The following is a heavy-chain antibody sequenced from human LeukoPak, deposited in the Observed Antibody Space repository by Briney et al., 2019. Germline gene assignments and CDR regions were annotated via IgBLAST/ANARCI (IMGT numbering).Heavy chain of an antibody. J-gene: IGHJ4*02. CDR1: GFTFSSYA. CDR2: ISGSGGST. CDR3: AKDYYDSSGSRFPYYFDY. V-gene: IGHV3-23*01. D-gene: IGHD3-22*01. Sequence: GGSLRLSCAASGFTFSSYAMSWVRQAPGKGLEWVSAISGSGGSTYYADSVKGRFTISRDNSKNTLYLQMNSLRAEDTAVYYCAKDYYDSSGSRFPYYFDYWGQGTLVTVSS.